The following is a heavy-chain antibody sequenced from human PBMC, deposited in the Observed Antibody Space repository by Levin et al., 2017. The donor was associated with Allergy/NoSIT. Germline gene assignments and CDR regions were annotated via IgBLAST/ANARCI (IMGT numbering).Heavy chain of an antibody. V-gene: IGHV3-30*18. CDR2: ISNDGNDK. Sequence: TGGSLRLSCAASEFTFSRFAMHWVRQAPGKGLQWVAVISNDGNDKHHADSVKGRFTISRDNSKNTLYLQMNSLRGDDTAVYYCAKDQTLGSATYYFDYWGQGTLVTVSS. CDR1: EFTFSRFA. CDR3: AKDQTLGSATYYFDY. D-gene: IGHD1-1*01. J-gene: IGHJ4*02.